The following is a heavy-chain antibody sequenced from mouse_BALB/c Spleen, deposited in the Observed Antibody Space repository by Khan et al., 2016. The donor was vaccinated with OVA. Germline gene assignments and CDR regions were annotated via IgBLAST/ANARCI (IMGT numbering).Heavy chain of an antibody. D-gene: IGHD2-2*01. CDR3: TRFGSLFAY. Sequence: EVQLQQSGTVLARPGTSVKMSCKASGYTFTSYWMHWVKQRPGQGLEWIGAIYPGNSDTSYNQKFKGKAKLTAVTSTSTAYMELRSLTNADSAVFYCTRFGSLFAYWGQGTLVTVSA. V-gene: IGHV1-5*01. J-gene: IGHJ3*01. CDR1: GYTFTSYW. CDR2: IYPGNSDT.